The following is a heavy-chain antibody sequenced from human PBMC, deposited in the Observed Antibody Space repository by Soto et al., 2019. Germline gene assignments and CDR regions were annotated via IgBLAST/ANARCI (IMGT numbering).Heavy chain of an antibody. CDR2: IYYSGST. CDR3: ARERRVNGNYYYYYGMDG. CDR1: GGSISSGDYY. Sequence: QVQLQESGPGLVKPSQTLSLTCTVSGGSISSGDYYWSWIRQPPGKGLGWIGYIYYSGSTYYNPSLKSRVTISVDTSTNQFSLKLSSVTAADTAVYYCARERRVNGNYYYYYGMDGWGQGTTATVSS. D-gene: IGHD3-10*01. V-gene: IGHV4-30-4*01. J-gene: IGHJ6*02.